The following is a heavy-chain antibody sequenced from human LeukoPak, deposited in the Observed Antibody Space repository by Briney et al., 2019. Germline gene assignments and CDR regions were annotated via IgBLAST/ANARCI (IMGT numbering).Heavy chain of an antibody. CDR2: IHHSGGT. CDR1: GISASSGNYY. J-gene: IGHJ4*02. CDR3: AATLTISHFPFDY. Sequence: PSQTLSLTCSVSGISASSGNYYWSWIRQPSGEGLEWIGYIHHSGGTYYNPSLNSRVTIALDRPKSQFSLKLSSVTAADTTVYYCAATLTISHFPFDYWGQGALVTVSS. D-gene: IGHD2-2*01. V-gene: IGHV4-30-2*01.